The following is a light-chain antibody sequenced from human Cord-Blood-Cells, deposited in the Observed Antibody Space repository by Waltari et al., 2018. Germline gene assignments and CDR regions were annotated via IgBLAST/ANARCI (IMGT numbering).Light chain of an antibody. V-gene: IGLV2-14*01. CDR3: SSYTSSSVV. Sequence: QSALTQPASVSGSPGQSITISCTGTSRDVGGYNYVSSYQQHPGKAPKLMLYNVSKRPSVVSNRFSGSKSGNTASLTISGLQAEDEADYYCSSYTSSSVVFGGGTKLTVL. J-gene: IGLJ2*01. CDR1: SRDVGGYNY. CDR2: NVS.